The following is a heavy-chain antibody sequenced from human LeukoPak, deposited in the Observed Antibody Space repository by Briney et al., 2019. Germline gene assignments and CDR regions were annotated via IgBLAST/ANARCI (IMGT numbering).Heavy chain of an antibody. J-gene: IGHJ1*01. CDR2: IRYDGSNK. D-gene: IGHD6-13*01. Sequence: HPGGSLRLSCAASGFTFSSYGMHWVRQAPGKGLEWVAFIRYDGSNKYYADSVKGRFTISRDNSKNTLYLQMNSLRAEDTAVYYCAKDHSYSSSWHEYFQHWGQGTLVTVSS. CDR1: GFTFSSYG. V-gene: IGHV3-30*02. CDR3: AKDHSYSSSWHEYFQH.